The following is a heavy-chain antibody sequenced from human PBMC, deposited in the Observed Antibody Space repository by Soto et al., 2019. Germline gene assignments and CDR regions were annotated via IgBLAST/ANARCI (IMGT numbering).Heavy chain of an antibody. D-gene: IGHD5-18*01. CDR3: ARGYSYGQY. CDR1: GGSISSGGYY. V-gene: IGHV4-31*01. CDR2: IYNSGST. Sequence: QVQLQESGPGLVKPSQTLSLTCTVSGGSISSGGYYWSWIRQHPGKGLEWIGHIYNSGSTYYNPSMKRLLTTSVDTYKTLFPLKLSSVTAADAAVYYCARGYSYGQYWGQGTLVTVSS. J-gene: IGHJ4*02.